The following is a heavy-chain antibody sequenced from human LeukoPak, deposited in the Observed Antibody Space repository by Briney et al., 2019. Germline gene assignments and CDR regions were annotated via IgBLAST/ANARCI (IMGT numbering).Heavy chain of an antibody. J-gene: IGHJ4*02. V-gene: IGHV4-4*07. D-gene: IGHD1-1*01. CDR1: GGSIRSYY. Sequence: SETLSLTCSVSGGSIRSYYWSWIRQPAGKGLEWVGRIYISGSTNYNPALKSRGTMSVGTAQNQFPLKASSLTAADTAVYYCARDRGTWNDDGFDYWGQGTLVTVPS. CDR3: ARDRGTWNDDGFDY. CDR2: IYISGST.